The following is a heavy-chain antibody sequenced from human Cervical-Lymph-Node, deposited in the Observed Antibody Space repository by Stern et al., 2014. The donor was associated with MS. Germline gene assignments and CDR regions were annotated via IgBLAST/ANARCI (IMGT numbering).Heavy chain of an antibody. CDR3: ARVGYCSPSTCSDAFDI. V-gene: IGHV1-3*01. D-gene: IGHD2-15*01. CDR2: INGDNGNT. CDR1: GYSFISHA. J-gene: IGHJ3*02. Sequence: VQLVQSGAEVKDPGASVKVSCKASGYSFISHAMHWVRQAPGQTFEWMGWINGDNGNTKYSQKLQGRVTITRDKTTSTAYMELSSLTSEDTAVYYCARVGYCSPSTCSDAFDIWGQGTMVTVSS.